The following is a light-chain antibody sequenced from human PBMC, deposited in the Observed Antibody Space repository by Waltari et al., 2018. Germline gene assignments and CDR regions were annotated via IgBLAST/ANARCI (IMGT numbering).Light chain of an antibody. J-gene: IGLJ1*01. CDR3: FSYAGTSSGV. CDR2: EVT. CDR1: SSNIGFFKL. Sequence: QSPLTLPAPVSGSPGQSVPISCTGTSSNIGFFKLVSWYQQYPGKAPKVMIYEVTKRPSGVSNRFSGSKSGNTASLTISGLQAEDEADYYCFSYAGTSSGVFGTGTKVTVL. V-gene: IGLV2-23*02.